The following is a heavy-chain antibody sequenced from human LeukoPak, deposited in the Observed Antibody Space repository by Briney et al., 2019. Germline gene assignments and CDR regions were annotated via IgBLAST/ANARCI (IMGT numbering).Heavy chain of an antibody. J-gene: IGHJ5*02. Sequence: SETLSLTCTVSGGSISSYYWSWIRQPPGKGLEWIGSIYYSGSTYYNPSLKSRVTISVDTSKNQFSLKLSSVTAADTAVYYCARTVMYYYDSSAGNWFDPWGQGTLVTVSS. CDR2: IYYSGST. V-gene: IGHV4-39*01. CDR1: GGSISSYY. CDR3: ARTVMYYYDSSAGNWFDP. D-gene: IGHD3-22*01.